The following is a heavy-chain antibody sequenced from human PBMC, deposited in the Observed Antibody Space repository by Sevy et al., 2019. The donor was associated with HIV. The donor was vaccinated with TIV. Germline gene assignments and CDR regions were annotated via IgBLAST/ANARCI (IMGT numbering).Heavy chain of an antibody. CDR1: TFTIGHYA. Sequence: GESLKISCAASTFTIGHYAMHWVRQAPGKGLQWVAGISYEGSNEYYTDSVKGRFTISRDNSKNTLNLEMNNLRVEDTALYYCARDWGTPPTAILYYFDFWGQGIPVTVSS. D-gene: IGHD3-16*01. CDR2: ISYEGSNE. CDR3: ARDWGTPPTAILYYFDF. J-gene: IGHJ4*02. V-gene: IGHV3-30*04.